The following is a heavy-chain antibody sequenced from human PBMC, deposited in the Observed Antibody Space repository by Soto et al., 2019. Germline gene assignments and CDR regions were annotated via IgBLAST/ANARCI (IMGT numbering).Heavy chain of an antibody. CDR2: ISSSSSTI. J-gene: IGHJ4*02. V-gene: IGHV3-48*01. Sequence: PGGSLRLSCAASGFTFSSYSMNWVRQAPGKGLEWVSYISSSSSTIYYADSVKGQFTISRDNAKNSLYLQMNSLRAEDTAVYYCARGAYYYDTSGYVYWGQGTLVTVSS. CDR3: ARGAYYYDTSGYVY. CDR1: GFTFSSYS. D-gene: IGHD3-22*01.